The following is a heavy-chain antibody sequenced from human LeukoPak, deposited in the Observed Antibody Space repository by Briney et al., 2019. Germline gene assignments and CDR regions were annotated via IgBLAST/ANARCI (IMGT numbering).Heavy chain of an antibody. CDR3: AKSYSYGLYYYYGMDV. D-gene: IGHD5-18*01. V-gene: IGHV3-23*01. CDR2: ISGSGGST. Sequence: PGGSLRLSCAASGFTFSSYAMSWVRQAPGKGLEWVSAISGSGGSTYYADSVKGRFTISRDTSKNTLYLQMNSLRVEDTAVYHCAKSYSYGLYYYYGMDVWGQGTTVTVSS. J-gene: IGHJ6*02. CDR1: GFTFSSYA.